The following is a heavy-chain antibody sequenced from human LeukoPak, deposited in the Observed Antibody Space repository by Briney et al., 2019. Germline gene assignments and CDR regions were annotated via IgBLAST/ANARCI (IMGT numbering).Heavy chain of an antibody. J-gene: IGHJ3*02. CDR2: IYYSGST. V-gene: IGHV4-30-4*01. CDR3: ASTDVYYDILTGSGAFDI. CDR1: GGSISSGDYY. D-gene: IGHD3-9*01. Sequence: PSETLSLTCTVSGGSISSGDYYWSWIRQPPGKGLEWIGYIYYSGSTYYNPSLKSRVTISVDTSKNQFSLKLSSVTAADTAVYYCASTDVYYDILTGSGAFDIWGQGTMVTVSS.